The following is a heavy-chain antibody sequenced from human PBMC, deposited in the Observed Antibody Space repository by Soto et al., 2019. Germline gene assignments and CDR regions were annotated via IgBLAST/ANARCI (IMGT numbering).Heavy chain of an antibody. CDR1: GDSISTVDYF. CDR3: ARGRYCLTGRCFPNWFDS. D-gene: IGHD2-15*01. CDR2: IYKSTTT. V-gene: IGHV4-30-4*01. Sequence: SETLSLTCSVSGDSISTVDYFWAWIRQPPGQALEYIGYIYKSTTTYYNPSFESRVAISLDTSKSQFSLNVTSVTTADTAVYFCARGRYCLTGRCFPNWFDSWGQGTLVTVS. J-gene: IGHJ5*01.